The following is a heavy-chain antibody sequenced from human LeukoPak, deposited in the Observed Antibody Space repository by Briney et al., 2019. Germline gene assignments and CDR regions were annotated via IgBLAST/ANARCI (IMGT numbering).Heavy chain of an antibody. CDR3: ARAPSSHSSGWYGVDY. CDR2: IIPILGIA. CDR1: GGTFSSYT. D-gene: IGHD6-19*01. V-gene: IGHV1-69*02. Sequence: GASVKVSCKASGGTFSSYTISWVRQAPGQGLEWMGRIIPILGIANYAQKFQGRVTITADKSTSTAYMELSGLRSEDTAVYFCARAPSSHSSGWYGVDYWGQGTLVTVSS. J-gene: IGHJ4*02.